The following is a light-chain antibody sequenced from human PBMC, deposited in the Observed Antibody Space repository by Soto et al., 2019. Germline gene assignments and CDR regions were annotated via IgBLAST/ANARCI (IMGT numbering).Light chain of an antibody. CDR1: QSVSNN. CDR2: AAS. CDR3: QQYSKWPLT. J-gene: IGKJ4*01. Sequence: EIVLTQSPGTLSLSPGERATLSCRASQSVSNNYLAWYQQKPGQAPRLLIYAASTGATGIPARFSGSGSGTEFILTISSLQSEDFAVYYCQQYSKWPLTFGGGTKVDIK. V-gene: IGKV3-15*01.